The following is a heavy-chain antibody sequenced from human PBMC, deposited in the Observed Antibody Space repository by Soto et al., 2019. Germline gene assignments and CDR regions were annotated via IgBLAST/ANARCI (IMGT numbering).Heavy chain of an antibody. J-gene: IGHJ3*02. CDR2: VHPNTGGT. CDR1: GYTFTGYY. V-gene: IGHV1-2*02. CDR3: ARLMDPYSGPHLDI. Sequence: GAAVKLCCKASGYTFTGYYIHWGGQAPGQGVEWVGGVHPNTGGTNYATKFQGRVTKNRDPSISAAYMELSTLKSDDAAVYYCARLMDPYSGPHLDIWGQGTMVTV. D-gene: IGHD1-26*01.